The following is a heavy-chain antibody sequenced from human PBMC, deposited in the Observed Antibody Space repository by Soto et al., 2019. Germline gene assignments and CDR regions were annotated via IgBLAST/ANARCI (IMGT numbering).Heavy chain of an antibody. D-gene: IGHD3-16*01. CDR3: ARDMSNYDCYGMDV. V-gene: IGHV1-3*01. CDR2: INAGNGNT. Sequence: GASVKVSCKASGYTFTSYAMHWVRQAHGQRLEWMGWINAGNGNTKYSQKFQGRVTITRDTSASTAYMELSSLRSEDTAVYYCARDMSNYDCYGMDVWGQGTTVTVSS. J-gene: IGHJ6*02. CDR1: GYTFTSYA.